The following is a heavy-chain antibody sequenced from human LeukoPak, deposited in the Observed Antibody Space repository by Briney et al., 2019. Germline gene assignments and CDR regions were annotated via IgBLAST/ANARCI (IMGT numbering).Heavy chain of an antibody. V-gene: IGHV3-23*01. Sequence: GRSLRLSCAASGFTFSSYAMSWVRQAPGKGLEWVSAISGSGGSTYYADSVKGRFTISRDNSKNTLYLQMNSLRAEDAAVYYCAKPLWRDDAFDIWGQGTMVTVSS. CDR2: ISGSGGST. D-gene: IGHD3-16*01. J-gene: IGHJ3*02. CDR1: GFTFSSYA. CDR3: AKPLWRDDAFDI.